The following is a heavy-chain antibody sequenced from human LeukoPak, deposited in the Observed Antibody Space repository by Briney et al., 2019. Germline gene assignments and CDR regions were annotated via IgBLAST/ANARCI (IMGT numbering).Heavy chain of an antibody. CDR2: ISAYNGNT. J-gene: IGHJ6*03. CDR1: GYTFTSYG. D-gene: IGHD3-3*01. CDR3: ARDYDFWSGYYKNYYYYYMDV. Sequence: ASVKVSCKASGYTFTSYGISWVRQAPGQGLEWMGWISAYNGNTNYAQKLQGRVTMTTDTSTSTAYMELRSLRSDDTAVYYCARDYDFWSGYYKNYYYYYMDVWGKGTTVTVSS. V-gene: IGHV1-18*01.